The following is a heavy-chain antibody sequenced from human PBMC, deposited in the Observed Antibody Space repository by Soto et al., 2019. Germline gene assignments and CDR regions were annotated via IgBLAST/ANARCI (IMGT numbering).Heavy chain of an antibody. Sequence: QVQLQESGPGLVKPSETLSLTCTVSGGSISSYYWSWIRQPPGKGLEWIGYIYYSGSTNYNPSLKSRVTISVDTSKNQFSLKLSSVTAADTAVYYCARDMRYSGYDYAYFDYWGQGTLVTVSS. V-gene: IGHV4-59*01. CDR3: ARDMRYSGYDYAYFDY. D-gene: IGHD5-12*01. CDR1: GGSISSYY. J-gene: IGHJ4*02. CDR2: IYYSGST.